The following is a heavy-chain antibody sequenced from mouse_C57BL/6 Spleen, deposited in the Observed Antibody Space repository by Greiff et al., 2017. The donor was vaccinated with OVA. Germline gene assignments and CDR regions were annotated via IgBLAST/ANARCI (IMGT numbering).Heavy chain of an antibody. V-gene: IGHV5-9*01. CDR1: GFTFSSYT. CDR3: ARHRAQAFMDY. J-gene: IGHJ4*01. D-gene: IGHD3-2*02. Sequence: DVKLVESGGGLVKPGGSLKLSCAASGFTFSSYTMSWVRQTPEKRLEWVATISGGGGNTYYPDSVKGRFTISRDNAKNTLYLQMSSLRSEDTALYYCARHRAQAFMDYWGQGTSVTVSS. CDR2: ISGGGGNT.